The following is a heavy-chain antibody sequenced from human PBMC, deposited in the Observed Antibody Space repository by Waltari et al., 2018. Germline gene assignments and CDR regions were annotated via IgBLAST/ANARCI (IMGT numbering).Heavy chain of an antibody. CDR2: FNPNSGGT. CDR1: GYSFTGSY. CDR3: ARALISLSDLDY. D-gene: IGHD1-26*01. Sequence: QVQLVQSGAEVKKPGASVEVSCKASGYSFTGSYVHWVRQAPGQGLEWMGWFNPNSGGTNYSQKFQGRVTVTRDKSITTAYLELNSLNSDDTAVYYCARALISLSDLDYWGQGTLVTVSS. V-gene: IGHV1-2*02. J-gene: IGHJ4*02.